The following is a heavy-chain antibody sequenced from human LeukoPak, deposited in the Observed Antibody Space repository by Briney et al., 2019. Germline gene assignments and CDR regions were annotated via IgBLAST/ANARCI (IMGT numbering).Heavy chain of an antibody. D-gene: IGHD6-6*01. J-gene: IGHJ4*02. CDR3: ASHYWGGEQFVRGYFDY. V-gene: IGHV1-69*13. Sequence: SVKVSCKASGGTFSGYAISWVRQAPGQGLEWMGGIIPIFGTANYAQKFQGRVTITADESTSTAYMELSSLRSEDTAVYYCASHYWGGEQFVRGYFDYWGQGTLVTVSS. CDR1: GGTFSGYA. CDR2: IIPIFGTA.